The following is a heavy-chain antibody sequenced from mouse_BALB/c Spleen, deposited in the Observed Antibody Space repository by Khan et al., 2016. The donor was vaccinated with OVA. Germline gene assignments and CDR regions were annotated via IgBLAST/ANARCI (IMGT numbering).Heavy chain of an antibody. CDR2: ISYSGNT. V-gene: IGHV3-2*02. J-gene: IGHJ2*01. Sequence: VQLKQSGPGLVKPSQSLSLTCTVTGYSFTTDYAWNWIRQFPGNKLEWMGFISYSGNTKYNPSLKSRISITRDTSKNQFFLQLKSVTTEDTARYFCARVYGGDFDYWGQGTTLTVSS. CDR3: ARVYGGDFDY. D-gene: IGHD1-1*01. CDR1: GYSFTTDYA.